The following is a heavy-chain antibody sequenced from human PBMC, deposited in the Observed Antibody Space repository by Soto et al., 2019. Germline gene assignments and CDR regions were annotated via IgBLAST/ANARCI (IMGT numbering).Heavy chain of an antibody. CDR2: IDWDDDK. V-gene: IGHV2-70*01. J-gene: IGHJ4*02. Sequence: SGPPLVNPTQTLTLTCTFSGFSLSTSGMCVSWLRQPPGKALEWLALIDWDDDKYYSTSLKTRLTISTDTSKNPVVLTVTNIDPVDTATYFCARLSYRSFNFDYWGQGTLVTVSS. CDR3: ARLSYRSFNFDY. D-gene: IGHD3-16*02. CDR1: GFSLSTSGMC.